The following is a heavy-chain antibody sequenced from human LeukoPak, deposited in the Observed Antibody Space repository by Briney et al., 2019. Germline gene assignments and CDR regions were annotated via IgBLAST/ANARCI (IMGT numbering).Heavy chain of an antibody. V-gene: IGHV3-33*08. Sequence: GGSLRLSCAASGFTFDDYAMHWVRQAPGKGLEWVAVIWNDGSNKNYSDSVKGRLTISRDNYKNTLYLQMNSLRAEDTAVYYCARESYDFWSGYYGATIYWGQGTLVSASS. D-gene: IGHD3-3*01. CDR2: IWNDGSNK. CDR1: GFTFDDYA. CDR3: ARESYDFWSGYYGATIY. J-gene: IGHJ4*02.